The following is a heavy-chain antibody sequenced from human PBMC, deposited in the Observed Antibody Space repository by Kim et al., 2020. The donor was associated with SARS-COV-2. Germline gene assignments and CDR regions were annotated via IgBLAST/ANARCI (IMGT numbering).Heavy chain of an antibody. CDR1: GFTFSSYA. Sequence: GGSLRLSCAASGFTFSSYAMHWVRQAPGKVLEWVAVISYDGSNKYYADSVKGRFTISRDNSKNTLYLQMNSLRAEDTAVYYCARRMVVVTAISYYYYGM. CDR3: ARRMVVVTAISYYYYGM. CDR2: ISYDGSNK. J-gene: IGHJ6*01. D-gene: IGHD2-21*02. V-gene: IGHV3-30*04.